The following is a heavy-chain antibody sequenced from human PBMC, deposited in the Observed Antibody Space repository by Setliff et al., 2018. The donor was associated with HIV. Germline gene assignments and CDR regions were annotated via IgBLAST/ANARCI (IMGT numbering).Heavy chain of an antibody. CDR1: GGSFTDIGGSFTDYY. V-gene: IGHV4-34*01. D-gene: IGHD6-13*01. J-gene: IGHJ6*03. CDR2: INHSGST. CDR3: IIAYSDRWDYYYMAV. Sequence: PSETLSLTCAVFGGSFTDIGGSFTDYYWIWIRQPPGKGLEWIGEINHSGSTHYNPSLKIRFTISVDTSKNQFSLKLSSVTAADTAVYYCIIAYSDRWDYYYMAVWGKGTTVTVSS.